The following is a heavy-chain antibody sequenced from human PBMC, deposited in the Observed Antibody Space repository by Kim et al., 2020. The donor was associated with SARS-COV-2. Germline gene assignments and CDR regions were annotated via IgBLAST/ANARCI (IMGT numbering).Heavy chain of an antibody. CDR3: AKGLDPYYYDSNGCNFDY. Sequence: KGRVNISRDNSKNTLYLQMNSLRTEDTALYYCAKGLDPYYYDSNGCNFDYWGQGTLVTVSS. D-gene: IGHD3-22*01. V-gene: IGHV3-43*01. J-gene: IGHJ4*02.